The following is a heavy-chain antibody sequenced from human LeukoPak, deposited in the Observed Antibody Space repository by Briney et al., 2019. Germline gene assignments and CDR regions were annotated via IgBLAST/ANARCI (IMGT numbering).Heavy chain of an antibody. V-gene: IGHV4-4*02. Sequence: SGTLSLTCAVSGGSISSSNWWSWVRQPPGKGLEWIGEIYHSGSTNYNPSLKSRVTISVDKSKNQFSLRLNSVTAADTAVYYCARDRVGAVGRVYYWGQGTLVTVSS. J-gene: IGHJ4*02. CDR1: GGSISSSNW. CDR2: IYHSGST. CDR3: ARDRVGAVGRVYY. D-gene: IGHD1-26*01.